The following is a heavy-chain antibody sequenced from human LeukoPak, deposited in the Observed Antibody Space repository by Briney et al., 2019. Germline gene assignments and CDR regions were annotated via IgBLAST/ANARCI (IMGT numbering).Heavy chain of an antibody. J-gene: IGHJ4*02. CDR3: ATDNRGTIVVVTPYYFDY. V-gene: IGHV3-23*01. D-gene: IGHD3-22*01. CDR2: ISGSGGST. CDR1: GFTFGTYA. Sequence: GGSLRLSCAASGFTFGTYAMSWVRQAPGKGLEWVSDISGSGGSTYYADSVKGRFTISRDNSKNTLYLQMNSLRAEDTAIYYCATDNRGTIVVVTPYYFDYWGQGTLVTVSS.